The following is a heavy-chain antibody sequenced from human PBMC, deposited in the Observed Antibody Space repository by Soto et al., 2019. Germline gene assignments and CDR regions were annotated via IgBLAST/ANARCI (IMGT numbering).Heavy chain of an antibody. CDR3: AKDCSYFFDY. CDR1: GFTFSSYG. Sequence: PGGSLRLSCAASGFTFSSYGMHWVRQAPGKGLEWVAVISYDGSNKYYADSVKGRFTISRDNSKNTLYLQMNSLRAEDTAVYYCAKDCSYFFDYWGQGTLVTVSS. V-gene: IGHV3-30*18. CDR2: ISYDGSNK. J-gene: IGHJ4*02. D-gene: IGHD2-15*01.